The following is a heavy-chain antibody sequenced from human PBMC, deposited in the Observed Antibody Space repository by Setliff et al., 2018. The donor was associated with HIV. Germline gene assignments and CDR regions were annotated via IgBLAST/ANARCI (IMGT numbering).Heavy chain of an antibody. D-gene: IGHD3-22*01. J-gene: IGHJ5*02. V-gene: IGHV4-38-2*02. CDR3: AGVLSSGYYGGP. Sequence: PSETLSLTCTVSGYSISSGYYWGWIRQPPGKGLEWIGSLYYSGNTNYNPSLKSRVTISADTSKNQFSLKLRSVTAADTAVYYCAGVLSSGYYGGPWGQGTLVTVSS. CDR1: GYSISSGYY. CDR2: LYYSGNT.